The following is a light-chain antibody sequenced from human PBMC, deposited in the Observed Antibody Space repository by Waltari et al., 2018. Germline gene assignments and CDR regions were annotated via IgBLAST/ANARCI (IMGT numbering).Light chain of an antibody. CDR3: QQYYSTPRT. CDR1: QSVLYSSNNKNY. CDR2: WAS. V-gene: IGKV4-1*01. J-gene: IGKJ2*01. Sequence: DIVMTQSPDSLAVSLGERATINCKSSQSVLYSSNNKNYLAWYQQKPGQPPKLLIYWASSRESVVPDRFSGSGSGTDVTLTISSLQAEDVAVYYCQQYYSTPRTFGKGTKLEIK.